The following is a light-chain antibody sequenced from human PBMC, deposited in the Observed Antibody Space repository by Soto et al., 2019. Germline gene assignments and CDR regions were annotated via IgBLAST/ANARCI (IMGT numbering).Light chain of an antibody. CDR3: QQSYSAPWT. CDR2: DAA. CDR1: QSISTY. J-gene: IGKJ1*01. V-gene: IGKV1-39*01. Sequence: DIQMTQSPSSLAASVGARVTITCRASQSISTYLNWYQQKPGKAPKVLIFDAARLQSGVASRFSVSGSGTDFTLTISSLQPEASATYYCQQSYSAPWTFGQGTKVQVK.